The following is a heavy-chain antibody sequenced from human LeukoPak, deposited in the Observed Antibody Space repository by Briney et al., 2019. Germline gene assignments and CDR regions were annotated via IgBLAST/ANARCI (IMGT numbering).Heavy chain of an antibody. CDR1: GFTFSDYY. Sequence: MPGGSLRLSCAASGFTFSDYYMSWIRQAPGKGLEWVSYISSSGSSIYYADSVKGRFTISRDNAKNSLYLQMNSLKTEDTAVYYCSRTVPSGYYYYMDVWGNGTTVTVSS. V-gene: IGHV3-11*01. J-gene: IGHJ6*03. D-gene: IGHD1/OR15-1a*01. CDR2: ISSSGSSI. CDR3: SRTVPSGYYYYMDV.